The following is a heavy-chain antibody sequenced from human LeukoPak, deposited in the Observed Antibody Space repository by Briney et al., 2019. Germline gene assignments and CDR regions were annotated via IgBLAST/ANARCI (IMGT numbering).Heavy chain of an antibody. Sequence: GGSLRLSCAASGFTFSAYNMNWVRQAPGKGLEWVSSISSTTGHVNYADAVQGRFTISRDNAKKSLYLQMNSLRDEDTAVYYCARHDYGGNSGDYWGQGTLVTVSS. CDR2: ISSTTGHV. D-gene: IGHD4-23*01. J-gene: IGHJ4*02. CDR3: ARHDYGGNSGDY. V-gene: IGHV3-21*01. CDR1: GFTFSAYN.